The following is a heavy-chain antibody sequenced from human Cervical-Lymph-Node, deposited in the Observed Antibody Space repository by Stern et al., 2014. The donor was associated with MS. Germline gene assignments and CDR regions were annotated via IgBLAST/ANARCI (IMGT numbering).Heavy chain of an antibody. CDR2: IYTEDST. V-gene: IGHV3-53*01. Sequence: VPMVASGGGLIQPGGTLRLSCAAPGFTVSNNYMSWVRQAQGKGLEWVSLIYTEDSTDYAGSVKGRFTISRDSSKNKLFLQMNSLRAEDTAMYYCARAIFGVNTAAMAPDAFDSWGQGTMVTVSS. CDR3: ARAIFGVNTAAMAPDAFDS. D-gene: IGHD3-3*01. J-gene: IGHJ3*01. CDR1: GFTVSNNY.